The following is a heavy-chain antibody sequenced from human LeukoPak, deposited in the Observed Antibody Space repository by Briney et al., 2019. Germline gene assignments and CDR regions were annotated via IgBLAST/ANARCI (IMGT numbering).Heavy chain of an antibody. CDR1: GGSISNYY. V-gene: IGHV4-59*01. CDR3: ARAIAVAEEWAFDI. D-gene: IGHD6-19*01. Sequence: PSETLSLTCTVSGGSISNYYWSWIRQPPGKGLEWIGYIYYSGSTNYNPSLKSRVTISVDTSKNQFSLKLSSVTAADTAVYYCARAIAVAEEWAFDIWGQGTMVTVSS. CDR2: IYYSGST. J-gene: IGHJ3*02.